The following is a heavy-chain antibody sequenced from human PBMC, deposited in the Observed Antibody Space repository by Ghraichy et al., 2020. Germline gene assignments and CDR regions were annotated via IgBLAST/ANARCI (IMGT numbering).Heavy chain of an antibody. CDR3: VREGDCTSSSCYAADV. CDR1: GFTFTDHF. CDR2: SRNKDNQYTT. Sequence: GGSLRLSCAASGFTFTDHFMDWVRQTPGKGLEWLGRSRNKDNQYTTEYAASVRGRFIISRDVSQNSLFLQMNSLKSEDTAIYYCVREGDCTSSSCYAADVWGKGTTVSVSS. V-gene: IGHV3-72*01. J-gene: IGHJ6*04. D-gene: IGHD2-2*01.